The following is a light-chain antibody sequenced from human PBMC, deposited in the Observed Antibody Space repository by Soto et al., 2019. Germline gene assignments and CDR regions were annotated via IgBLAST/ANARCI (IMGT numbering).Light chain of an antibody. CDR2: DAS. V-gene: IGKV1-5*01. Sequence: DIQMTQSPSTLSASVGDRVTITCRASQNIDDYLAWYQQEPGKAPKLLIYDASNLQSGVPSRFSGSGSGTEFTLIISSLQPDDFATYYCQQRNSYPITFGQGTRLEIK. CDR1: QNIDDY. CDR3: QQRNSYPIT. J-gene: IGKJ5*01.